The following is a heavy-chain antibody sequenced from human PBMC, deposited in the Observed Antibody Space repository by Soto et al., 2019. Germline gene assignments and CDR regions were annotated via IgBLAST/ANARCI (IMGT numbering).Heavy chain of an antibody. CDR3: ARVGGSGSYYYYYMDV. J-gene: IGHJ6*03. CDR1: GFTFSSYG. D-gene: IGHD3-10*01. V-gene: IGHV3-30*03. Sequence: QVQLVESGGGVVQPGRSLRLSCAASGFTFSSYGMHWVRQAPGKGLEWVAVISYDGSNKYYADSVKGRFTISRDNSKNTLYLQMNSLRAEDMAVYYCARVGGSGSYYYYYMDVWDKGTTVTVSS. CDR2: ISYDGSNK.